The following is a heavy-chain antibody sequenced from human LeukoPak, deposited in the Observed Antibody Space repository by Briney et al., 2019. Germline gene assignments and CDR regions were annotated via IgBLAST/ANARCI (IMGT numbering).Heavy chain of an antibody. CDR1: GGTFSSYA. V-gene: IGHV1-69*04. CDR3: ARGRITMVRGVTTSPSYGMDV. CDR2: IIPILGIA. Sequence: ASVKVSCKASGGTFSSYAISWVRQAPGQGLEWMGRIIPILGIANYAQKFQGRVTITADKSTSTAYMELSSLRSEDTAVYYCARGRITMVRGVTTSPSYGMDVWGQGTTVTVSS. D-gene: IGHD3-10*01. J-gene: IGHJ6*02.